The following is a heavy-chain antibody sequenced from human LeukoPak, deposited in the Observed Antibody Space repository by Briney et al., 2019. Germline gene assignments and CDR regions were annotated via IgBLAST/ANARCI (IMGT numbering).Heavy chain of an antibody. CDR2: IYPGDSDT. V-gene: IGHV5-51*01. D-gene: IGHD3-22*01. CDR3: ARRVGFDDSSGYYYAD. CDR1: GYSFTSYW. J-gene: IGHJ4*02. Sequence: GESLKISCKGSGYSFTSYWIGWVRQMPGKGLEWMGIIYPGDSDTRYSPSFQGQVTISADKSISTAYLQSSSLKASDTAMYYCARRVGFDDSSGYYYADWGQGTLVTVSS.